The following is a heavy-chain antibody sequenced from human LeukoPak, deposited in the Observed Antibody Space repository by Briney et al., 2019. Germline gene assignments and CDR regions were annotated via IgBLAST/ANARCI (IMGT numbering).Heavy chain of an antibody. Sequence: SQTLSLTCVISGDSVSSNSAAWNWLRQSPSRGLEWLGRTYYRSKWYNDYAVSVRSRITINPDTSKNQFSLQLNSVTPEDTAVYYCAMGSGNYYYGMDVWGQGTTVTVSS. CDR3: AMGSGNYYYGMDV. D-gene: IGHD3-3*01. CDR1: GDSVSSNSAA. CDR2: TYYRSKWYN. J-gene: IGHJ6*02. V-gene: IGHV6-1*01.